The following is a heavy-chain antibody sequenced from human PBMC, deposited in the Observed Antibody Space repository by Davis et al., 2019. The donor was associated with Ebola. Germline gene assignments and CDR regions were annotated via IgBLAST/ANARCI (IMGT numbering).Heavy chain of an antibody. J-gene: IGHJ6*02. V-gene: IGHV1-3*01. CDR1: GYTFTSYY. CDR3: AREKGPYSSSWYPVYYGMDV. D-gene: IGHD6-13*01. Sequence: ASVKVSCKASGYTFTSYYMHWVRQAPGQRLEWMGWINAGNGNTKYSQKFQGRVTITRDTSASTAYMELSSLRSEDTAVYYCAREKGPYSSSWYPVYYGMDVWGQGTTVTVSS. CDR2: INAGNGNT.